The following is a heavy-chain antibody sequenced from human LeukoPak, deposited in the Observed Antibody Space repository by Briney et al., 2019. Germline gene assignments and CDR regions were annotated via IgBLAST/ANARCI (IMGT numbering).Heavy chain of an antibody. D-gene: IGHD4-23*01. V-gene: IGHV1-69*01. CDR3: AGDSGPYGGNSMDY. CDR2: IIPIFGTA. CDR1: GGTFSSYA. Sequence: SVKVSCKASGGTFSSYAISWVRQAPGQGLEWMGGIIPIFGTANYAQKFQGRVTITADESTSTAYMELSSLRSEDTAAYYCAGDSGPYGGNSMDYWGQGTLVTVSS. J-gene: IGHJ4*02.